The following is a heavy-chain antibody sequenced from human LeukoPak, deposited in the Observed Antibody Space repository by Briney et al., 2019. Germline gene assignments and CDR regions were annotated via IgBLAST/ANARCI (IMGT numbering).Heavy chain of an antibody. CDR3: ARERARCSSTSCYTGGYYYYYMDV. V-gene: IGHV1-8*03. D-gene: IGHD2-2*02. Sequence: GASVKVSCKASGYTFTSYDINWVRQATGQGLEWMGWMNPNSGNTGYAQKFQGRVTITRNTSISTAYMELSSLRSEDTVVYYCARERARCSSTSCYTGGYYYYYMDVWGKGTTVTVSS. CDR2: MNPNSGNT. CDR1: GYTFTSYD. J-gene: IGHJ6*03.